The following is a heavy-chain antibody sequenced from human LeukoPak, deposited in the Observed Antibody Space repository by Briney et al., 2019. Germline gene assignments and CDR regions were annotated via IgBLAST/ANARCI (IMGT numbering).Heavy chain of an antibody. CDR3: ARDRSSSYTRDWFDP. CDR2: IYNSESI. V-gene: IGHV4-4*07. Sequence: PSETLSLTCTVSGGSINGYYWSWIRQPAGKGLEWIGRIYNSESINYNPSFKSRVTMSIDTSKNQFSLKLNSVTAADTAVYYCARDRSSSYTRDWFDPWGQGVLVTVSS. CDR1: GGSINGYY. D-gene: IGHD3-16*02. J-gene: IGHJ5*02.